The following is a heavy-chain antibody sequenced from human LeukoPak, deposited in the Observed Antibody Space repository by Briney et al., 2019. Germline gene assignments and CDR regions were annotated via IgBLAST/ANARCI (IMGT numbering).Heavy chain of an antibody. D-gene: IGHD3-10*01. CDR1: GGTFSSYA. Sequence: ASVKLSCKASGGTFSSYAISWVRQAPGQGLEWMGGIIPIFGTANYAQKFQGRVTITADESTSTAYMELSSLRSEDTAVYYCARTWFGELLVSNWFDPWGQGTLVTVSS. J-gene: IGHJ5*02. CDR2: IIPIFGTA. CDR3: ARTWFGELLVSNWFDP. V-gene: IGHV1-69*01.